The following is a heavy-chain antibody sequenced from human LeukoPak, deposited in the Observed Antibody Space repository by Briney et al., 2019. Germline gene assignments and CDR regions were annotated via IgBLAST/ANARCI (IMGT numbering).Heavy chain of an antibody. V-gene: IGHV3-7*01. Sequence: GGSLRLSCAASGFTFSGSWMSWVRQAPGKGLEWVASINQDGGEKYSLDSVKGRFTISRDNTKSSLYLQMNSLRAEDMAMYYCARYRHLYYWGQGTLVTVSS. CDR2: INQDGGEK. J-gene: IGHJ4*02. CDR3: ARYRHLYY. CDR1: GFTFSGSW. D-gene: IGHD3-16*01.